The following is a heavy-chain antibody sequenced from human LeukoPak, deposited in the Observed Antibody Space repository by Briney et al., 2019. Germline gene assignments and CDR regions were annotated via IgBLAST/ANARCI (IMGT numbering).Heavy chain of an antibody. CDR1: GGSISSYY. D-gene: IGHD3-10*01. CDR3: ARDRGEWSHYYMDV. Sequence: SETLSLTCTVSGGSISSYYWSWIRQPPGKGLEWIGYIYYSGSTNYNPSLKSRVTMSVDTSKNQFSLKLSSVTAADTAVYYCARDRGEWSHYYMDVWGKGTTVTVSS. V-gene: IGHV4-59*12. CDR2: IYYSGST. J-gene: IGHJ6*03.